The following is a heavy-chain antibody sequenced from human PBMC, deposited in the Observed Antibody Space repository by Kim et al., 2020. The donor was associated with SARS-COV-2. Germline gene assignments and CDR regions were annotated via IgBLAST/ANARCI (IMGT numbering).Heavy chain of an antibody. D-gene: IGHD3-3*01. V-gene: IGHV5-10-1*01. CDR2: IDPSDSYT. CDR1: GYSFTSYW. CDR3: ARHGRVGRFSGYYGMDV. Sequence: GESLKISCKGSGYSFTSYWISWVRQMPGKGLEWMGRIDPSDSYTNYSPSFQGHVTISADKSFSTAYLQWSSLKASDTAMYYCARHGRVGRFSGYYGMDVWGQGTTVTVSS. J-gene: IGHJ6*02.